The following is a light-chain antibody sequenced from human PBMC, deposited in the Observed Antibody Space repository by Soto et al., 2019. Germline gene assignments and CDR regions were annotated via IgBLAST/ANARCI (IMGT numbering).Light chain of an antibody. CDR1: QGISSY. V-gene: IGKV1-9*01. CDR2: DAS. CDR3: QQYYSYPIT. Sequence: IQLTQSPSSLSASVGDRVTITCRASQGISSYLAWYQQKPGKAPKLLIYDASTLQSGVPSRFSASGSGTDFTLTISCLQSEDFATYYCQQYYSYPITFGQGTRLEIK. J-gene: IGKJ5*01.